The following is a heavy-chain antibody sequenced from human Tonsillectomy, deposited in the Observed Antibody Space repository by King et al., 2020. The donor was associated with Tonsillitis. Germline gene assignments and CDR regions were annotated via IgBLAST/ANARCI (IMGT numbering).Heavy chain of an antibody. CDR2: ISYDGSNK. CDR1: GFTFSSYG. CDR3: AKDRSPWYSSSSDGLDP. Sequence: VQLVESGGGVVQPGRSLRLSCAASGFTFSSYGMHWVRQAPGKGLEWVAVISYDGSNKYYADSVKGRFTISRDNSKNTLFLQMNSLRAEDTAVYYCAKDRSPWYSSSSDGLDPWGQGTLVTVSS. V-gene: IGHV3-30*18. J-gene: IGHJ5*02. D-gene: IGHD6-6*01.